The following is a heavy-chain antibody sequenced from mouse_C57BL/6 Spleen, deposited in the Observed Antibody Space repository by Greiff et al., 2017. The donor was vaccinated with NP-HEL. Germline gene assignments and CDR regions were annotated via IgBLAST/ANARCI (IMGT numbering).Heavy chain of an antibody. Sequence: VQLQQSGAELARPGASVKLSCKASGYTFTSYGISWVKQRTGQGLEWIGEIYPRSGNTYYNEKFKGKATLTADKSSSTAYMELRSLTSEDSAVYFCARRGVTVDDGMDYWGQGTSVTVSS. D-gene: IGHD1-1*01. CDR3: ARRGVTVDDGMDY. CDR1: GYTFTSYG. V-gene: IGHV1-81*01. J-gene: IGHJ4*01. CDR2: IYPRSGNT.